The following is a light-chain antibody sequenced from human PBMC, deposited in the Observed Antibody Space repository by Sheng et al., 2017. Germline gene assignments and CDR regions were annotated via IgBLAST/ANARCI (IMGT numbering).Light chain of an antibody. CDR1: QTFNTW. CDR3: QQYSSYSVT. V-gene: IGKV1-5*03. CDR2: KAS. Sequence: DIRMTQSPSTLSASVGDRVTITCRASQTFNTWLAWYQQKPGKAPKLLIYKASNLESGVPSRFSGSGSGTEFTLTISSLQPDDFATYYCQQYSSYSVTFGPGTKVDIK. J-gene: IGKJ3*01.